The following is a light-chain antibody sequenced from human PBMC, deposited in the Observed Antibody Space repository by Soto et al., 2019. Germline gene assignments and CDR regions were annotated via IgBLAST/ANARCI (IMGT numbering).Light chain of an antibody. V-gene: IGLV2-8*01. CDR1: SSDVGGYNY. CDR2: EVN. J-gene: IGLJ1*01. CDR3: SSYAGSSNV. Sequence: QSVLTQPPSASGSPGQSVAISCTGTSSDVGGYNYVSWYQQHPGKAPKLMIYEVNKRPSGVPDRFSGSKSGNTASLTVSGLQAEDEADYYCSSYAGSSNVFGTGTESPS.